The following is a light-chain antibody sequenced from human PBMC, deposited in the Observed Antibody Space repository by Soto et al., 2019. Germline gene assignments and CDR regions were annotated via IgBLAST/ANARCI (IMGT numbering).Light chain of an antibody. CDR1: QSLVYSDGDTY. V-gene: IGKV2-30*01. CDR2: KVS. J-gene: IGKJ5*01. CDR3: MQGTHWPPIT. Sequence: EVVMTQSPLSLPVTLGQPASISCRSSQSLVYSDGDTYLNWFQQRPGQSPRRLIYKVSNRDSGVPDRFGGSGSGTDFTLKISRVEAEDVGVYYCMQGTHWPPITFGQGTRLEIK.